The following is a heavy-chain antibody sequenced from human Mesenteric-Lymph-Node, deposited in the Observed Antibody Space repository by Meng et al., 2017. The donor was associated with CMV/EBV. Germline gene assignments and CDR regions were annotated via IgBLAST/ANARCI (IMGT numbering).Heavy chain of an antibody. Sequence: GGSLSLSCAASGFSVSSYWMHWVRQAPGKGLVWVSRINSDGSSTTYADPVKGRFTFSRDNAKNTLYLQMNSLRAEDTAVYYCARANNHAMDVWGQGTTVTVSS. CDR1: GFSVSSYW. D-gene: IGHD1/OR15-1a*01. V-gene: IGHV3-74*01. J-gene: IGHJ6*02. CDR3: ARANNHAMDV. CDR2: INSDGSST.